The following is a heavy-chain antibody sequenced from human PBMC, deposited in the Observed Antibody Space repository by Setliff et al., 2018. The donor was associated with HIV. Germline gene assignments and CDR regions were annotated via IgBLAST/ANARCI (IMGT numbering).Heavy chain of an antibody. V-gene: IGHV4-39*01. CDR1: GGSISRRSPYY. D-gene: IGHD6-13*01. Sequence: LSLTCSVSGGSISRRSPYYWGWNRQPPGKGLEWIGSISYSGSAYYNPSLKSRVTISVDTSNNQFFLKLTSVTAADTALYYCARGDHRTIAAAGSGWFGPWGQGTLVTVSS. CDR2: ISYSGSA. J-gene: IGHJ5*02. CDR3: ARGDHRTIAAAGSGWFGP.